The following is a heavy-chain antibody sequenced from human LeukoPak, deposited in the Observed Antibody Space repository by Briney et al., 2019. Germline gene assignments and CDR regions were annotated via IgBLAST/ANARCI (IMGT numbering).Heavy chain of an antibody. D-gene: IGHD3-10*01. Sequence: GGSLRLSCAASGFMFSTYEMNWVRQAPGKGLEWVSSISSSPSYIYYADSVKGRFTISRDDAKNSLYLQMNSLRAEDTAVYYCARGNLWFGELVYWGQGTLVTVSS. V-gene: IGHV3-21*01. CDR1: GFMFSTYE. CDR3: ARGNLWFGELVY. J-gene: IGHJ4*02. CDR2: ISSSPSYI.